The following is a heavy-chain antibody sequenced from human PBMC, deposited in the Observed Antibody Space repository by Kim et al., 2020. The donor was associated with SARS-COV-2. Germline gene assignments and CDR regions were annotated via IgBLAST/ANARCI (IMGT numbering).Heavy chain of an antibody. V-gene: IGHV3-23*01. Sequence: YAASGKGQFTMSRDNSKNTLYLQMNSLRAEDTAVYYCARDVTGTMRYLDYWGQGTLVTVSS. D-gene: IGHD1-7*01. J-gene: IGHJ4*02. CDR3: ARDVTGTMRYLDY.